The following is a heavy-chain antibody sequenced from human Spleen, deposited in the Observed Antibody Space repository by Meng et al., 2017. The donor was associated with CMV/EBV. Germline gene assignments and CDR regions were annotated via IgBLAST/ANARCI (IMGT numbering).Heavy chain of an antibody. D-gene: IGHD3-16*01. CDR3: AKDWGNRYYYYGMDV. CDR1: GFTFSSYG. V-gene: IGHV3-33*06. Sequence: GESLKISCAASGFTFSSYGMHWVRQAPGKGLEWVAVIWYDGSNKYYADSVKGRFTISRDNSKNTLYLQMNSLRAEDTAVYYCAKDWGNRYYYYGMDVWGQGTTVTVSS. CDR2: IWYDGSNK. J-gene: IGHJ6*02.